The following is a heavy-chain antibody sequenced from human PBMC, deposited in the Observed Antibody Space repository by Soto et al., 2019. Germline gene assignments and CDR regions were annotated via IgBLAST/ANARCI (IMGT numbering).Heavy chain of an antibody. V-gene: IGHV4-59*01. Sequence: SETLSLTCTVSGGSISSYYWSWIRQPPGKGLEWIGYIYYSGSTNYNPSLKSRVTISVDTSKNQFSLKLSSVTAADTAVYYCARGCSSTSCYPDWGQGTLVTVSS. D-gene: IGHD2-2*01. CDR2: IYYSGST. CDR1: GGSISSYY. CDR3: ARGCSSTSCYPD. J-gene: IGHJ4*02.